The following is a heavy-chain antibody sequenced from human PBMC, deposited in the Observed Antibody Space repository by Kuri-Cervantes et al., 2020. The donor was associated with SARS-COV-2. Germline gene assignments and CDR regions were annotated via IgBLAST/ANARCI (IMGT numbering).Heavy chain of an antibody. CDR3: ARRNMDV. V-gene: IGHV4-38-2*01. CDR2: IYHSGST. J-gene: IGHJ6*03. CDR1: GYSISSGYY. Sequence: GSLRLSCAVSGYSISSGYYWGWIRQPPGKGLEWIGSIYHSGSTNYNPSLKSRVTISVDTSKNQFSLKLSSVTAADTAVYYCARRNMDVWGKGTTVTVSS.